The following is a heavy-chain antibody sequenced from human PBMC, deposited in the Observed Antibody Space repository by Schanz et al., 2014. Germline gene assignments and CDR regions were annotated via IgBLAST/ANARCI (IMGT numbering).Heavy chain of an antibody. CDR3: ARATGVTTPLTN. V-gene: IGHV3-30*04. CDR1: GFSFSSYA. CDR2: ISFDGNNK. D-gene: IGHD2-21*02. J-gene: IGHJ4*02. Sequence: VQLVESGGGLVQPGGSLRLSCAASGFSFSSYAVHWVRQAPGKGLDWMALISFDGNNKFYADSVKGRFTISRDNSKNTAHLQMNSLRAEDTAVYYCARATGVTTPLTNWGQGTLVTVSS.